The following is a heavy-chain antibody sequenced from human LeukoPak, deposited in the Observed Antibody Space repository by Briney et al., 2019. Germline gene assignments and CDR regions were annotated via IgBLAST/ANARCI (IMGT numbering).Heavy chain of an antibody. Sequence: GGCLRLSCAASGFTFSTYSMNWVRQAPGKGLEWVSSISSSSSYIYYADSVKGRFTISRDNAKNTLYLQMNSLRAEDAAVYYCARVRKINYGSGSYLFDYWGQGTLVTVSS. D-gene: IGHD3-10*01. CDR1: GFTFSTYS. CDR2: ISSSSSYI. CDR3: ARVRKINYGSGSYLFDY. J-gene: IGHJ4*02. V-gene: IGHV3-21*01.